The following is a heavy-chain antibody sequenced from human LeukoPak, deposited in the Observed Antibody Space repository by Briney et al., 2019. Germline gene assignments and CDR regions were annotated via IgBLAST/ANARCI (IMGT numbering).Heavy chain of an antibody. CDR3: ATPIPGIREYYFDY. V-gene: IGHV1-46*01. D-gene: IGHD1-14*01. J-gene: IGHJ4*02. CDR2: INPSGGST. Sequence: ASVKVSCKASGYTFTSYYMHWVRQAPGQGLEWMGIINPSGGSTSYAQKFQGRVTMTEDTSTDTAYMELSSLRSEDTAVYYCATPIPGIREYYFDYWGQGTLVTVSS. CDR1: GYTFTSYY.